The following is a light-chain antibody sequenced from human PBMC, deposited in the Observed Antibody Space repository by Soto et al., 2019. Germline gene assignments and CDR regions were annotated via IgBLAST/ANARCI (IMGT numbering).Light chain of an antibody. J-gene: IGLJ1*01. CDR1: SSDVGRYYF. Sequence: QSVLTQPASASGSPGQSVTISCPGTSSDVGRYYFVSWYQHHPCKVPKLMIYEVTMRPSGVPDRFCGSKHGNTASLTVSRLLPEDDADYYCASYAGGNQVFGTGTKVTVL. CDR2: EVT. V-gene: IGLV2-8*01. CDR3: ASYAGGNQV.